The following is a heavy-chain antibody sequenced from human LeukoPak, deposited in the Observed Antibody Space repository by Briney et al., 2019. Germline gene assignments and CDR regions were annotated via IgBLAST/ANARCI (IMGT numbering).Heavy chain of an antibody. J-gene: IGHJ4*02. Sequence: PSETLSLTCTVSGGSISTYYWSWIRQPPGKGLEWIGYIYYSGSTNYNPSLRSRVTISVDTSKNQFSLKVRSVTAADTAVYYCARDIQVDSRASGYWGQGTLVTVSS. CDR1: GGSISTYY. CDR3: ARDIQVDSRASGY. V-gene: IGHV4-59*01. CDR2: IYYSGST. D-gene: IGHD3-22*01.